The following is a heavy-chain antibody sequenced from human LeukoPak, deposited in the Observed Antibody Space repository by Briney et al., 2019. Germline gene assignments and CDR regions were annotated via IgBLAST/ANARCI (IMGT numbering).Heavy chain of an antibody. J-gene: IGHJ3*02. CDR3: ARSGYFDWWNDAFDI. D-gene: IGHD3-9*01. CDR1: GGSISSYY. Sequence: PSETLSLTCTVSGGSISSYYWSWIRQPPGKGLEWIGYIYYSGSTNYNPSLKRRVTISVDTSQNQFSLKLSSVTAADTAVYYCARSGYFDWWNDAFDIWGQGTMVNVSS. V-gene: IGHV4-59*01. CDR2: IYYSGST.